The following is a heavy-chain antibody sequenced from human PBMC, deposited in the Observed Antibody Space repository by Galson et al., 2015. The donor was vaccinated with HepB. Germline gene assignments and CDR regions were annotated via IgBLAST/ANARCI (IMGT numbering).Heavy chain of an antibody. CDR2: ISYDGSNK. Sequence: SLRLSCAASGFTFRSYGMHWVRQAPGKGLEWVAVISYDGSNKYYADSVKGRFTISRDNSKNTLYLQMNSLGAEDTAVYYCAKDWGSGSGWLLYYFDYWDQGTLVTVSS. J-gene: IGHJ4*02. CDR3: AKDWGSGSGWLLYYFDY. CDR1: GFTFRSYG. V-gene: IGHV3-30*18. D-gene: IGHD6-19*01.